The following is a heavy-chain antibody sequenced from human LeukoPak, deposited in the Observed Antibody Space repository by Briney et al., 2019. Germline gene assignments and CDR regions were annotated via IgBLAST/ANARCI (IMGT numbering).Heavy chain of an antibody. CDR1: GFTFSSYG. D-gene: IGHD6-19*01. CDR3: AKVQQWLAPLDY. V-gene: IGHV3-30*18. CDR2: ISYDGSNK. Sequence: PGGSLRLSCAASGFTFSSYGMHGVRQAPGKGLEWVAVISYDGSNKYYADSVKGRFTISRDNSKNTLYLQMNSLRAEDTAVYYCAKVQQWLAPLDYWGQGTLVTVSS. J-gene: IGHJ4*02.